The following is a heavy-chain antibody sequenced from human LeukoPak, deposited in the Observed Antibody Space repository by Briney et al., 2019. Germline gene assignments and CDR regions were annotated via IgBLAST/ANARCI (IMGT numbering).Heavy chain of an antibody. CDR1: GFTFSSYW. CDR3: AREGYGDLRSNYYFDY. CDR2: INSDGSST. J-gene: IGHJ4*02. Sequence: PGGSLRLSCAASGFTFSSYWMHWVRQAPGKGLVWVSRINSDGSSTSYADSVKGRFTISRDNAKNTLYLQMNSLRAEDTAVYYCAREGYGDLRSNYYFDYWGQGTLVTVPS. V-gene: IGHV3-74*01. D-gene: IGHD4-17*01.